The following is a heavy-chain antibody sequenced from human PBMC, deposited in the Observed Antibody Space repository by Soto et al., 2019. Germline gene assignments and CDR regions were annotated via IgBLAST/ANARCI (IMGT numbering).Heavy chain of an antibody. CDR1: GGSFSGYY. Sequence: SDTLSLTCAVYGGSFSGYYWSWIRQPPGKGLEWIGEINHSGSTNYNPSLKSRVTISVDTSKNQFSLKLSSVTAADTAVYYCARGAIVVVPAAKGAFDIWGQGTMVTVSS. J-gene: IGHJ3*02. V-gene: IGHV4-34*01. CDR3: ARGAIVVVPAAKGAFDI. CDR2: INHSGST. D-gene: IGHD2-2*01.